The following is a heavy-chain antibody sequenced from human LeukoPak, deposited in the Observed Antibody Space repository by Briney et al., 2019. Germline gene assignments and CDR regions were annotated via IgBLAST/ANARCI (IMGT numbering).Heavy chain of an antibody. J-gene: IGHJ4*02. CDR1: GFTFTNAW. CDR2: ISSSSSYI. D-gene: IGHD3-22*01. V-gene: IGHV3-21*01. CDR3: ATLTHTTYYYDSSGYYIDY. Sequence: GGSLRLSCAASGFTFTNAWMNWVRQAPGKGLEWVSSISSSSSYIYYADSVKGRFTISRDNAKNSLYLQMNSLRAEDTAVYYCATLTHTTYYYDSSGYYIDYWGQGTLVTVSS.